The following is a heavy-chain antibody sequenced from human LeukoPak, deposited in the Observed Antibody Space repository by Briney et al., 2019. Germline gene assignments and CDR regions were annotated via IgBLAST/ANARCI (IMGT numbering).Heavy chain of an antibody. D-gene: IGHD2-2*01. CDR3: ATTTKDIVGVPAAYFFYY. Sequence: EASVKVSCKASGGTFSSYAISWVRQAPGQGLEWMGGIIPIFGTANYAQKFQGRVTITTDESTSTAYMELSSLRSEDTAVYYCATTTKDIVGVPAAYFFYYWGQGTLVTGSS. CDR2: IIPIFGTA. CDR1: GGTFSSYA. J-gene: IGHJ4*02. V-gene: IGHV1-69*05.